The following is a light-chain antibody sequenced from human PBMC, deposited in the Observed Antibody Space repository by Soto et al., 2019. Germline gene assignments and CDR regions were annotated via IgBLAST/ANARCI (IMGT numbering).Light chain of an antibody. CDR2: HAT. J-gene: IGKJ5*01. Sequence: VMTQSHTTLSVSPGGRATLSFRGSQSISSNLSWYQQNPGQAPRLLIYHATARATGIPSRFSGSQSGTEFTLTISSLQSEDFAVYYCQQYNRWPPITFGQGTRLEIK. V-gene: IGKV3-15*01. CDR1: QSISSN. CDR3: QQYNRWPPIT.